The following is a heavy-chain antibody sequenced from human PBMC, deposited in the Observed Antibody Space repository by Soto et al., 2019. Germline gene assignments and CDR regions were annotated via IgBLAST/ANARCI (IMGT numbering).Heavy chain of an antibody. V-gene: IGHV1-18*01. D-gene: IGHD2-2*02. CDR3: ARGSSSCYITDHYYCAMDV. CDR2: ISAYNGNT. Sequence: QVQLVQSGAEVKKPGASVKVSCKASGYTFTSYGIIWVRQAPGQGLEWMGWISAYNGNTNYAQKLQGRVTMTTDTSTSTAYMELRSLISDDTAVYYCARGSSSCYITDHYYCAMDVWGQGTTVTVSS. CDR1: GYTFTSYG. J-gene: IGHJ6*02.